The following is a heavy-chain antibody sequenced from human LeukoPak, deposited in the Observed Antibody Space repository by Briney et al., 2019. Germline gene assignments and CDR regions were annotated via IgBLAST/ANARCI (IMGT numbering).Heavy chain of an antibody. D-gene: IGHD2-21*01. V-gene: IGHV3-23*01. CDR3: AKETIVVVIAISDY. J-gene: IGHJ4*02. CDR1: EFTFSSYA. Sequence: VGSLRLSCAASEFTFSSYAMSWVRQAPGKGLEWVSAISDSGGSTYYADSVKGRFTISRDNSKNTLYLQMNSLRAEDTAVYYCAKETIVVVIAISDYCGQGTLVTVSS. CDR2: ISDSGGST.